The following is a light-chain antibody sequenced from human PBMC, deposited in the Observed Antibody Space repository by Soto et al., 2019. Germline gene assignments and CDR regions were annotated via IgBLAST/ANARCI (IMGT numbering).Light chain of an antibody. CDR2: SNN. CDR1: NSNIGSNV. V-gene: IGLV1-44*01. CDR3: AAWDDSLNGWV. J-gene: IGLJ3*02. Sequence: QSVLTQPPSASGTPGQRVTISCSGSNSNIGSNVVNWYQQLPGTAPRLLIYSNNQRPSGVPDRFSASKSGTSDSLAISGLQSEDEADYYCAAWDDSLNGWVFGGGTKLTVL.